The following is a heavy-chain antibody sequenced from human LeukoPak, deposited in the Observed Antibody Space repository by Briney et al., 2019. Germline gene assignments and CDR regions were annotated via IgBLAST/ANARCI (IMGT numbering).Heavy chain of an antibody. V-gene: IGHV4-59*08. D-gene: IGHD3-10*01. CDR2: MYHSGST. CDR3: ARHPSYGSGSYYRFGAFDI. Sequence: SETLSLTCRVSGGSISSYYRSWIRQPPGKGLEWIGYMYHSGSTNYNPSLKSRVTISVDTSKNQFSLKLSSVTAADTAVYYCARHPSYGSGSYYRFGAFDIWGQGTMVTVSS. CDR1: GGSISSYY. J-gene: IGHJ3*02.